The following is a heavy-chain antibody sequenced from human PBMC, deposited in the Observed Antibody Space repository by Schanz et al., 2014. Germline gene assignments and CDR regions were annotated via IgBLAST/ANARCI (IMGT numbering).Heavy chain of an antibody. V-gene: IGHV1-18*01. CDR2: ISAHSGNS. Sequence: QVQLVQSGAEVKKPGASVKVSCKASGYTLTGFGVSWVRQAPGQGREWMGWISAHSGNSKYAQKLQGRVTMTPDTSTNTAYMELRSLTSDDTAVYYCARFNSGSHSPPYYYYGMDVWGQGTTVTVSS. J-gene: IGHJ6*02. D-gene: IGHD1-26*01. CDR3: ARFNSGSHSPPYYYYGMDV. CDR1: GYTLTGFG.